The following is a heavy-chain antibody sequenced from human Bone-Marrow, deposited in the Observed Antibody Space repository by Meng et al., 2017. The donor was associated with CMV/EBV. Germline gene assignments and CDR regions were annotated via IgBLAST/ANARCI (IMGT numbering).Heavy chain of an antibody. CDR3: ASSYSSSWYFDY. CDR1: GGSISSYY. Sequence: GSLRLSCTVSGGSISSYYWSWIRQPPGKGLEWIGYIYYSGSTNYNSSLKSRVTISVDTSKNRFSLKLSSVTAADTAVYYCASSYSSSWYFDYWGQGTLVTVSS. V-gene: IGHV4-59*01. D-gene: IGHD6-13*01. J-gene: IGHJ4*02. CDR2: IYYSGST.